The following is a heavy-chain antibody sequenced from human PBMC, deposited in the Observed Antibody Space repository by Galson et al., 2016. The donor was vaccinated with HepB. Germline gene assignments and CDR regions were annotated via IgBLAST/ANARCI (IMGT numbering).Heavy chain of an antibody. Sequence: SETLSLTCTVSGASISSGDYYWTWIRQPPGKGLEWIGYIYYSGSTKYNPSLERRVTISVDKSRNQVSLHLDSVTAADTAVYYCARQGAIGYCYGRWGQGTLVTVSS. CDR1: GASISSGDYY. CDR2: IYYSGST. V-gene: IGHV4-61*05. CDR3: ARQGAIGYCYGR. D-gene: IGHD5-18*01. J-gene: IGHJ4*02.